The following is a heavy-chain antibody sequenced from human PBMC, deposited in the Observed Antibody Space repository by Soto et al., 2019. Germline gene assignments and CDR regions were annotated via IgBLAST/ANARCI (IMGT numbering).Heavy chain of an antibody. CDR3: ARGLETEHPFYYYYYYMDV. V-gene: IGHV1-8*01. CDR2: MNPNSGNT. D-gene: IGHD2-21*02. Sequence: ASVKVSCKASGYTFTSYDINWVRQATGQGLEWMGWMNPNSGNTGYAQKFQGRVTMTRNTSISTAYMELSSLRSEDTAVYYCARGLETEHPFYYYYYYMDVWGKGTTVTVSS. CDR1: GYTFTSYD. J-gene: IGHJ6*03.